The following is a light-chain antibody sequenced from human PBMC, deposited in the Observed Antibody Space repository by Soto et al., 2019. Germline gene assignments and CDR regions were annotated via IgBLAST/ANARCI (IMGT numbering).Light chain of an antibody. Sequence: QSVLTQPASVSGSPGQSVTISCTGSSSDVGFYNYVSWYQHHPGRAPQLIIFDVTKRPSGTSSRFSGAKSGDTASLTISGLQAEDEADYYCCSYTSTTTIYVFGTGTKVTVL. J-gene: IGLJ1*01. CDR3: CSYTSTTTIYV. CDR1: SSDVGFYNY. CDR2: DVT. V-gene: IGLV2-14*03.